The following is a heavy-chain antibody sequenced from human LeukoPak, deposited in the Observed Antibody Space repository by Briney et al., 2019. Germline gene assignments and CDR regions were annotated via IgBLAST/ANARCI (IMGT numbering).Heavy chain of an antibody. CDR2: ISGSGGST. Sequence: PGGSLRLSCAASGFTFSSYAMSWVRQAPGKGLEWVSAISGSGGSTYYADSVKGRFTISRDNSKNTLYLQMNSLRAEDTAVYYCAKEPRVYYDSSAGWYYWGQGTLVTVSS. J-gene: IGHJ4*02. V-gene: IGHV3-23*01. CDR1: GFTFSSYA. CDR3: AKEPRVYYDSSAGWYY. D-gene: IGHD3-22*01.